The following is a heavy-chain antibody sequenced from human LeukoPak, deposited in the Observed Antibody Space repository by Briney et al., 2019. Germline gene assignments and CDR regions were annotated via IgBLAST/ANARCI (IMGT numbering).Heavy chain of an antibody. V-gene: IGHV3-73*01. CDR2: IRTKASNYAT. D-gene: IGHD1-26*01. J-gene: IGHJ4*02. Sequence: GGSLTLSCAASGFALSGSAMQWVRQAPGQGLEWVGRIRTKASNYATAYGAAVQGRFLISREDSKNVAFLQMNGLKTDDTALYYCVRRFSGSYYYGHWGQGTLVTVSS. CDR1: GFALSGSA. CDR3: VRRFSGSYYYGH.